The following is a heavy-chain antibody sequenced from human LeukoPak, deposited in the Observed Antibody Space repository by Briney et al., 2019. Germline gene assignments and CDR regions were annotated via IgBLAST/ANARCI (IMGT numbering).Heavy chain of an antibody. D-gene: IGHD3-22*01. J-gene: IGHJ5*02. CDR3: ARGDYYDGSGSP. Sequence: SETLSLTCTVSGGSISSGDYCWSWIRQPPGKGLEWIGYIYYSGSKYYNTSLKSRVTISVDTSKNQFSLKLSSVTAADTAVYYCARGDYYDGSGSPWGQGTLVTVSS. CDR2: IYYSGSK. V-gene: IGHV4-30-4*01. CDR1: GGSISSGDYC.